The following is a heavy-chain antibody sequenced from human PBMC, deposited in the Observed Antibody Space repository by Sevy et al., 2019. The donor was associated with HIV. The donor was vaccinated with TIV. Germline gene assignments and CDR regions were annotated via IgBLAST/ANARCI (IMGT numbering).Heavy chain of an antibody. CDR3: ARDMAAAGSEPNFDI. CDR1: GFTVSSNY. J-gene: IGHJ3*02. D-gene: IGHD6-13*01. V-gene: IGHV3-53*01. CDR2: IYSGGST. Sequence: GGSLRLSCAASGFTVSSNYMSWDRQAPGKGLEWVSVIYSGGSTYYADSVKGRFTISRDNSKNTLYLQMNSLRAEDTAVYYCARDMAAAGSEPNFDIWGQGTMVTVSS.